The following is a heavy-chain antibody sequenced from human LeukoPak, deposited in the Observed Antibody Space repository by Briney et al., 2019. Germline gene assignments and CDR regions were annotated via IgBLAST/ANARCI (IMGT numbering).Heavy chain of an antibody. CDR3: TAYAPSDYDGLDV. D-gene: IGHD4-17*01. V-gene: IGHV3-49*04. CDR2: TRSKAYGGTA. CDR1: RFSFGDYA. Sequence: QSGGSRRLSCTASRFSFGDYAMTWVRQAPGKGLEWVGFTRSKAYGGTAGYAASVKGRFTISRDDSKSIAYPQMNSLKTEDTAVYYCTAYAPSDYDGLDVWGQGTTVTVSS. J-gene: IGHJ6*02.